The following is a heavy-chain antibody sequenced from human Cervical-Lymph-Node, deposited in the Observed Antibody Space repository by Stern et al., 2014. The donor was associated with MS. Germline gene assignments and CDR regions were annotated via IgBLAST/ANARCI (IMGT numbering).Heavy chain of an antibody. CDR2: VNPVDSDA. Sequence: MQLVQSGAEVKQPGESLKISCKGSGYSFSSHWIAWVRQTPGKGLECMGIVNPVDSDARYNPSFRGQVTISADTSTSTAYLHWNSLRAPDTALYFCARQRTPRVVVSPTDYWGQGTLVTVSS. CDR3: ARQRTPRVVVSPTDY. D-gene: IGHD2-21*01. CDR1: GYSFSSHW. J-gene: IGHJ4*02. V-gene: IGHV5-51*01.